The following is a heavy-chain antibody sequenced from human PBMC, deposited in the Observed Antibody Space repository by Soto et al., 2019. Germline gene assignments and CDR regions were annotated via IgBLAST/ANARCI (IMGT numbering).Heavy chain of an antibody. CDR3: ARNGNAYFWSGYYYYYGMDV. Sequence: GGSLRLSCAASGFTFSDYYMSWIRHAPGKGLEWVSYISSSGSTIYYADSVKGRFTISRDNAKNSLYLQMNSLRAEDTAVYYCARNGNAYFWSGYYYYYGMDVWGQGTTVTVSS. V-gene: IGHV3-11*01. CDR2: ISSSGSTI. CDR1: GFTFSDYY. J-gene: IGHJ6*02. D-gene: IGHD3-3*01.